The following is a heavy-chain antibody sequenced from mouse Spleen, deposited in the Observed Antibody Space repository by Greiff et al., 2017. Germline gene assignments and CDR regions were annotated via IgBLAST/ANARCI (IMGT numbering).Heavy chain of an antibody. D-gene: IGHD1-1*01. CDR3: ARAGSSYVTFDY. CDR2: IDPSDSYT. CDR1: GYTFTSYW. J-gene: IGHJ2*01. V-gene: IGHV1-69*01. Sequence: QVQLQQSGAELVMPGASVKLSCKASGYTFTSYWMHWVKQRPGQGLEWIGEIDPSDSYTNYNQKFKGKATLTVDKSSSTAYMQLSSLTSEDSAVYYCARAGSSYVTFDYWGQGTTLTVSS.